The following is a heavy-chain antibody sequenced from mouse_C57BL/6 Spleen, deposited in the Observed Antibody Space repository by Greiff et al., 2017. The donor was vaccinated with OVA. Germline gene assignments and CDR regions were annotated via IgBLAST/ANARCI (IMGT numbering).Heavy chain of an antibody. D-gene: IGHD3-2*02. Sequence: QVHVKQSGAELVKPGASVKLSCKASGYTFTEYTIHWVKQRSGQGLEWIGWFYPGSGSIKYNEKFKDKATLTADKSSSTVYMELSRLTSEDSAVYFCARHGVDSSGYEDAMDYWGQGTSVTVSS. CDR1: GYTFTEYT. CDR3: ARHGVDSSGYEDAMDY. V-gene: IGHV1-62-2*01. J-gene: IGHJ4*01. CDR2: FYPGSGSI.